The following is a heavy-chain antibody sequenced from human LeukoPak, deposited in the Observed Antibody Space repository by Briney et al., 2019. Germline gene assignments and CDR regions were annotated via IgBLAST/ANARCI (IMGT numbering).Heavy chain of an antibody. CDR1: GFTFSSYA. J-gene: IGHJ4*02. D-gene: IGHD6-19*01. CDR3: ARDKSVAGTRLGRQYYFDY. V-gene: IGHV4-38-2*02. CDR2: IYHSGST. Sequence: PGGSLRLSCAASGFTFSSYAMSWVRQAPGKGLEWIGSIYHSGSTYYNPSLKSRVTISVDTSKNQFSLKLSSVTAADTAVYYCARDKSVAGTRLGRQYYFDYWGQGTLVTVSS.